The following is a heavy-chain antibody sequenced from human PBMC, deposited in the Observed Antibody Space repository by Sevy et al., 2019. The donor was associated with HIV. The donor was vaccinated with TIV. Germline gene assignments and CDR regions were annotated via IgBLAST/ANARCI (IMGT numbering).Heavy chain of an antibody. D-gene: IGHD1-20*01. J-gene: IGHJ6*02. V-gene: IGHV6-1*01. CDR3: ARDGLTYGGMDV. Sequence: SQTLSLTCAISGESVSSNSAAWNWIRQSPSRGLEWLGRTYYRSKWYNDYAVSVKSRITINPDTSKNQVSLQLNSVTPEDTAIYYCARDGLTYGGMDVWGQGTTVTVSS. CDR2: TYYRSKWYN. CDR1: GESVSSNSAA.